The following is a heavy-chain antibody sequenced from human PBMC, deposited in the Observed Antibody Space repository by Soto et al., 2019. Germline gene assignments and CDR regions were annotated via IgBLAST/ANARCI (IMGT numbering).Heavy chain of an antibody. D-gene: IGHD6-19*01. CDR3: ARGLITGSHYSGGWYYFDS. CDR2: TYHSGNP. V-gene: IGHV4-30-2*01. Sequence: PSETLSLTCAVSGDTISTGGYSWAWIRQPPGKALEWIGHTYHSGNPYYNPSLKSRVTISVHTSNSQFSLELSSVTAADTAVYYCARGLITGSHYSGGWYYFDSWGQGTQVTVSS. J-gene: IGHJ4*02. CDR1: GDTISTGGYS.